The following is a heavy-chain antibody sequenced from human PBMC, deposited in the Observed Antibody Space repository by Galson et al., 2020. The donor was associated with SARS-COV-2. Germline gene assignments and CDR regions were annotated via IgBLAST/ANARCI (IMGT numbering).Heavy chain of an antibody. CDR1: GFTFSSYD. Sequence: GGSLRLSYAASGFTFSSYDMHWVRQATGKGLEWVSAIGTAGDTYYPGSVKGRFTISRENAKNSLYLQMNSLRAGDTAVYYCARGVYGSGSYYLYNWFDPWGQGTLVTVSS. J-gene: IGHJ5*02. V-gene: IGHV3-13*01. CDR2: IGTAGDT. CDR3: ARGVYGSGSYYLYNWFDP. D-gene: IGHD3-10*01.